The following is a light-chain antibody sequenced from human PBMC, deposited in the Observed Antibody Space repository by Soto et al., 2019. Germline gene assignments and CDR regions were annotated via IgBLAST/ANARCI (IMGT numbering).Light chain of an antibody. J-gene: IGLJ7*01. CDR1: SSDVGGYNY. CDR2: DVS. Sequence: QSALTQPASASGSPGQSITISCTGTSSDVGGYNYVSWYQQHPGKPPKLMIYDVSHRPSGVSNRFSACKSGNTASLTISGHHAEDEAGYSWGSCTSRTVVFGGGTQLTVL. V-gene: IGLV2-14*01. CDR3: GSCTSRTVV.